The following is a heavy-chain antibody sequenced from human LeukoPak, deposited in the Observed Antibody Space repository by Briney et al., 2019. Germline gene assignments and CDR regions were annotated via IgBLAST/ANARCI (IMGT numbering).Heavy chain of an antibody. CDR3: ARFYSSRSLYGHDS. D-gene: IGHD2-2*01. CDR1: GDTFRTYG. V-gene: IGHV1-18*01. CDR2: ISSHNGNT. J-gene: IGHJ4*02. Sequence: ASVKVSCKVSGDTFRTYGISWVRQAPGQGLELMGWISSHNGNTKYAQKFQGRVSMTTDTSTSTVYMELRSLKFDDTAVYYCARFYSSRSLYGHDSWGRGSLVTVSS.